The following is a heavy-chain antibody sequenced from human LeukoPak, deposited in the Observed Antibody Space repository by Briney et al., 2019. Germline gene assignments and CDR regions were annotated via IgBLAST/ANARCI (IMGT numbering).Heavy chain of an antibody. Sequence: GGSLRLSCAGSGFTFGSYYITWVRQAPGKGLEWASVISGSGSKIYYADSVKGRFTISRDNSKNTLYLQMSTLRVEDTAVYYCASGTSYYTGLDYWGQGTLVTVSS. V-gene: IGHV3-23*01. J-gene: IGHJ4*02. CDR1: GFTFGSYY. D-gene: IGHD3/OR15-3a*01. CDR2: ISGSGSKI. CDR3: ASGTSYYTGLDY.